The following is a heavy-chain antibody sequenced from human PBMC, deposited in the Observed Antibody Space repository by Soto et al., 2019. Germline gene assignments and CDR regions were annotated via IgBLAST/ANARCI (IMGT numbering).Heavy chain of an antibody. CDR1: RFTFSNFA. D-gene: IGHD3-9*01. Sequence: EVQLLESGGGLVQPGGSLRLSCAASRFTFSNFAMSWVRQAPGKGLEWVSTITGTSANTYYTDSVKGRFATSRDNSQNTLYLQMNSRTTEETAVSYCAKGGTTWGLLTHDYWVQGTLVTFSA. CDR3: AKGGTTWGLLTHDY. CDR2: ITGTSANT. V-gene: IGHV3-23*01. J-gene: IGHJ4*02.